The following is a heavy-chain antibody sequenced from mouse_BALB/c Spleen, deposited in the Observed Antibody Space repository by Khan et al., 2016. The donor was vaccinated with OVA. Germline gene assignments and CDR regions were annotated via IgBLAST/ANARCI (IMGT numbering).Heavy chain of an antibody. J-gene: IGHJ4*01. V-gene: IGHV9-3-1*01. CDR1: GYTFTNFG. CDR3: ARPPYFYYTKAY. CDR2: INTYTGEP. D-gene: IGHD2-10*01. Sequence: QIQLVQSGPELKKPGETVKISCKASGYTFTNFGMNWVKQAPGKGLEWMGWINTYTGEPTYTDDFKGRFAFSLETSASTAYLQNMNLQKENTTTYFCARPPYFYYTKAYWAEGTSGNVSS.